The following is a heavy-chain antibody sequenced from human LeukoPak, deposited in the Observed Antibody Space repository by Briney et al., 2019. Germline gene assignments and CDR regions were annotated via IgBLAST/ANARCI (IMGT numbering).Heavy chain of an antibody. Sequence: GGSLRLSCAASGFTFSSYWMSWVRQAPGQGLEWVANIKQDGSEKYYVDSVKGRFTISRDNAKNSLYLQMNSLRAEDTAVYYCARVQGGSSWYVNYYYYMDVWGKGTTVTVSS. CDR2: IKQDGSEK. CDR3: ARVQGGSSWYVNYYYYMDV. V-gene: IGHV3-7*01. CDR1: GFTFSSYW. J-gene: IGHJ6*03. D-gene: IGHD6-13*01.